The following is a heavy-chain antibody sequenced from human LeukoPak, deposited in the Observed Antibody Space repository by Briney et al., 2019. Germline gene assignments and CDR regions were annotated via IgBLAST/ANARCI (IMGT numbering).Heavy chain of an antibody. CDR2: IPYDGSNK. J-gene: IGHJ4*02. V-gene: IGHV3-30-3*01. D-gene: IGHD5-24*01. CDR1: GFTFSSYA. CDR3: ARDKRWLQLLDY. Sequence: PGGSLRLSCAASGFTFSSYAMHWVRQAPGKGLEWVAVIPYDGSNKYYADSVKGRFTISRDNSKNTLYLQMNSLRSEDTAVYYCARDKRWLQLLDYWGQGTLVTVSS.